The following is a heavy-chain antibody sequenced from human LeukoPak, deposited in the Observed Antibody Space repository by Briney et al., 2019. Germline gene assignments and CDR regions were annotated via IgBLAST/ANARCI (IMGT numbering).Heavy chain of an antibody. J-gene: IGHJ4*02. D-gene: IGHD2/OR15-2a*01. CDR2: IYYSGST. Sequence: PSETLSLTCTVSGGSISSTSYYWGWIRQPPGKGLEWIGSIYYSGSTYYNPSLKSRVTISVDTSKNQFSLKLSSVTAADPPVYYWASQRGGLSYFDYGGGEPMLTVPS. V-gene: IGHV4-39*01. CDR3: ASQRGGLSYFDY. CDR1: GGSISSTSYY.